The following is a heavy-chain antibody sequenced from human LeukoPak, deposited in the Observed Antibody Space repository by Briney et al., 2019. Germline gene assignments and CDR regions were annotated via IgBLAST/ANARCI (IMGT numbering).Heavy chain of an antibody. CDR2: IYPGDSDT. Sequence: GESLDPSCKDSGYSFTSYWIGWVRQMPGKGLEWMGIIYPGDSDTRYSPSFQGQVTISADKSISTAYLQWSSLKASDTAMYYCARHQGSSSLDYWGQRTLVTVSS. D-gene: IGHD6-6*01. V-gene: IGHV5-51*01. CDR1: GYSFTSYW. CDR3: ARHQGSSSLDY. J-gene: IGHJ4*02.